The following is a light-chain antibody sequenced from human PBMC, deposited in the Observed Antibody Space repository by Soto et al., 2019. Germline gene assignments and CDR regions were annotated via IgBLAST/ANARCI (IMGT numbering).Light chain of an antibody. J-gene: IGLJ3*02. CDR3: SSYTNSDTWV. CDR1: SSDVGGYNY. Sequence: QSVLTQPASVSGSPGQSITISCTGTSSDVGGYNYVSWYQQHPGQVPKLTIYEVTNRPSGVSSRFSGSKSGNTASLTISGLQAEDEADYYCSSYTNSDTWVFGGGTKLTVL. V-gene: IGLV2-14*01. CDR2: EVT.